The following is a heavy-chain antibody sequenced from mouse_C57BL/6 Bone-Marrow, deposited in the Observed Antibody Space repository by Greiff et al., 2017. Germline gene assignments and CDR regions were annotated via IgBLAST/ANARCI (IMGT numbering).Heavy chain of an antibody. CDR3: ASSNWDRVFDY. V-gene: IGHV14-2*01. Sequence: EVQLQQSGAELVKPGASVKLSCTASGFNITDYYMHWVKQRTEQGLEWIGRIDPEDGETKYAPKFQGKANITADTSSNTAYLQLSSLTSEDTAVDYCASSNWDRVFDYWGQGTTLTVSS. D-gene: IGHD4-1*01. CDR1: GFNITDYY. CDR2: IDPEDGET. J-gene: IGHJ2*01.